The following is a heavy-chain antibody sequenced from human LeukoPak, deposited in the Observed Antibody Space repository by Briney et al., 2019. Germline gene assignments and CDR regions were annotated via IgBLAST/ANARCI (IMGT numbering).Heavy chain of an antibody. V-gene: IGHV1-18*01. J-gene: IGHJ4*02. Sequence: ASVKVPCKASGYTFTSYGISWVRQAPGQGLEWMGWISAYNGNTNYAQKLQGRVTMTTDTSTSTAYMELRSLRSDDTAVYYCARDTVEMATTSNPDYWGQGTLVTVSS. CDR3: ARDTVEMATTSNPDY. CDR1: GYTFTSYG. D-gene: IGHD5-24*01. CDR2: ISAYNGNT.